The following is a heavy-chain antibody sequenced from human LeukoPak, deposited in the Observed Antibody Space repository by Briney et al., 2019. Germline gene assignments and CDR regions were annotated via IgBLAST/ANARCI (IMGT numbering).Heavy chain of an antibody. CDR1: GGSISSYY. D-gene: IGHD6-13*01. CDR3: ARTAAGTRRWFDP. J-gene: IGHJ5*02. V-gene: IGHV4-59*01. Sequence: SETLSLTCTVSGGSISSYYWSWIRQPPGKGLEWIGYIYYSGSTNYNPSLKSRVTISVDTSKNQFSLKLSSVTAADTAVYYCARTAAGTRRWFDPWAREPWSPSPQ. CDR2: IYYSGST.